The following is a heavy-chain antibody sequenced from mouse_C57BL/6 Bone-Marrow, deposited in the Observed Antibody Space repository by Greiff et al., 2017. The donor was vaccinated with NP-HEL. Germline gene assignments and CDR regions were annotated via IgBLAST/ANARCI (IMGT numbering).Heavy chain of an antibody. V-gene: IGHV1-72*01. Sequence: VQLQQPGAELVKPGASVKLSCKASGYTFTSYWMHWVKQRPGRGLEWIGRIDPNSGGTKYNEKFKSKATLTVDKPSSTAYMQLSVLTAEDSAVYYCAMVYYYGPTGYFDVWGTGTTVTVSS. CDR2: IDPNSGGT. CDR3: AMVYYYGPTGYFDV. J-gene: IGHJ1*03. D-gene: IGHD1-1*01. CDR1: GYTFTSYW.